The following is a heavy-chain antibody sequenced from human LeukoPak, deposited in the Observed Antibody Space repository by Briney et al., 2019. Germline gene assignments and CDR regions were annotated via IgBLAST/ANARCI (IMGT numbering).Heavy chain of an antibody. CDR2: IYHSGST. J-gene: IGHJ4*02. D-gene: IGHD4-17*01. CDR3: VREDYGYFDY. V-gene: IGHV4-30-2*06. CDR1: GGSVNSGGYY. Sequence: SETLSLTCTISGGSVNSGGYYWSWIRQSPGKGLEWIGYIYHSGSTNYNPSLKSRVTISVDLSKNQFSLNLSSVTAADTAIYYCVREDYGYFDYWGQGTLVTVSS.